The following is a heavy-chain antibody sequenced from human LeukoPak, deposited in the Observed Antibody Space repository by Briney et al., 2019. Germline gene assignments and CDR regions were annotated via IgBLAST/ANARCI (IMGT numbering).Heavy chain of an antibody. CDR1: GGSISSGGYY. CDR2: IYYSGST. J-gene: IGHJ4*02. CDR3: ARVARLGIAAFYYFDY. D-gene: IGHD6-13*01. V-gene: IGHV4-31*03. Sequence: PSETLSLTCTVSGGSISSGGYYWSWIRQHPGKGLEWIVYIYYSGSTYYNPSLKSRVTISVDTSKNQFSLKLSSVTAADTAVYYCARVARLGIAAFYYFDYWGQGTLVTVSS.